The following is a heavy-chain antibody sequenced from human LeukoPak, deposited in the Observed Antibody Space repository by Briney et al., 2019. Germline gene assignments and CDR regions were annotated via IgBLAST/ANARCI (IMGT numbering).Heavy chain of an antibody. CDR1: GGSISSYF. Sequence: SETLSLTCTVSGGSISSYFWSWLRQPPGKGLEGIGYVYYSGSTNYNPSLKSRVTISVDTSKKQFSLKLSSATAADTAVYYCARVLDLSKRGLDAFDIWGQGTMVTVSS. CDR3: ARVLDLSKRGLDAFDI. V-gene: IGHV4-59*01. CDR2: VYYSGST. D-gene: IGHD3-16*01. J-gene: IGHJ3*02.